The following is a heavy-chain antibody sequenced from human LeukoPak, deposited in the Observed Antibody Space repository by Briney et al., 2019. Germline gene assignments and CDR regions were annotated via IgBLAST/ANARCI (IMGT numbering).Heavy chain of an antibody. J-gene: IGHJ4*02. V-gene: IGHV3-30*04. D-gene: IGHD3-10*01. Sequence: EGSLRLSCAASGFTFSSHAMHWVCQAPGKGLEWVAVISYDGSNKYYADSVKGRFTISRDNSKNTLYLQMNSLRAEDTAVYYCARAWGVRTMVRGVTKDWGQGTLVTVSS. CDR1: GFTFSSHA. CDR3: ARAWGVRTMVRGVTKD. CDR2: ISYDGSNK.